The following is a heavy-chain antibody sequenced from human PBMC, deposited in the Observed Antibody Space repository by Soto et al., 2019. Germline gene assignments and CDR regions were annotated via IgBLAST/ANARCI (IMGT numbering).Heavy chain of an antibody. V-gene: IGHV4-59*08. CDR1: GGPMSSFY. D-gene: IGHD2-15*01. CDR3: ASLGYCSGGSCRDAFDI. J-gene: IGHJ3*02. CDR2: IYYSGST. Sequence: SETLSLTCTVSGGPMSSFYWTWIRQPPGKGLEWIGYIYYSGSTNYNPSLKSRVTISVDTSKNQFSLKLSSVTAADTAVYYCASLGYCSGGSCRDAFDIWGQGTMVTVSS.